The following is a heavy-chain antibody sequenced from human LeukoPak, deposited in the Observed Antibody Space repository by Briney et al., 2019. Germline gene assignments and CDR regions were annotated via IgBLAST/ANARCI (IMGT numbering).Heavy chain of an antibody. V-gene: IGHV1-2*02. CDR3: ARALRYCSSTSCYTFDY. Sequence: ASVKVSCKASGYTFTAYYMHWVRQAPGQGLEWMGWINPNSGGTKYAQRFQGRVTMTRDTSISTAYMELSSLRSEDTAVYYCARALRYCSSTSCYTFDYWGQGTLVTVSS. D-gene: IGHD2-2*02. CDR2: INPNSGGT. CDR1: GYTFTAYY. J-gene: IGHJ4*02.